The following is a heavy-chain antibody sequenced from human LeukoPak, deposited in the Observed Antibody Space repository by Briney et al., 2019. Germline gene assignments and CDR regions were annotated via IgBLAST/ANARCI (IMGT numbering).Heavy chain of an antibody. CDR2: IYSGGST. CDR1: GFTFSSYS. D-gene: IGHD5-12*01. CDR3: ARDRKDSGYDYLRGAFDI. J-gene: IGHJ3*02. Sequence: GGSLRLSCAASGFTFSSYSMNWVRQAPGKGLEWVSVIYSGGSTYYADSVKGRFTISRDNSKNTLYLQMNSLRAEDTAVYYCARDRKDSGYDYLRGAFDIWGQGTMVTVSS. V-gene: IGHV3-66*01.